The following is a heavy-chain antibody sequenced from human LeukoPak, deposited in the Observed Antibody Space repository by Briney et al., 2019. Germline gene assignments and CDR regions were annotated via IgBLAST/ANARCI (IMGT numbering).Heavy chain of an antibody. V-gene: IGHV4-59*08. J-gene: IGHJ3*02. CDR1: GGSISSYY. CDR2: IYYSGST. D-gene: IGHD3-3*01. Sequence: SETLSLTCTVSGGSISSYYWSWIRQPPGKGLEWIGYIYYSGSTNYNPSLKSRVTISVDTSKNQFSLKLSSVTAADTAVYYCARHGTKYYDFWNGYFGAFDIWGQGTMVTVSS. CDR3: ARHGTKYYDFWNGYFGAFDI.